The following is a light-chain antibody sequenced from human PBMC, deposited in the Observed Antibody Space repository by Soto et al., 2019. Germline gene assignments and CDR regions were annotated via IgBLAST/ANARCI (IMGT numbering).Light chain of an antibody. CDR3: QQYYATMWT. V-gene: IGKV4-1*01. Sequence: DIVMTQSPDSLAVSLGERATLNCKSSQSLLYSSNNKNYLAWYQQKPGQPPKLLIYWASTRESGVPGRFSGSGSETDFTLTISSLQTEDVAVYYCQQYYATMWTFGQGTKVDIK. J-gene: IGKJ1*01. CDR2: WAS. CDR1: QSLLYSSNNKNY.